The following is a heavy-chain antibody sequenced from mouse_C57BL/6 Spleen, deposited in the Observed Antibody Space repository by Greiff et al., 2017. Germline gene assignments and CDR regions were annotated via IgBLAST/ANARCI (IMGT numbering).Heavy chain of an antibody. D-gene: IGHD1-1*01. J-gene: IGHJ4*01. CDR1: GYAFSSYW. CDR3: ARYYYGSSYLYYYAMDY. CDR2: IYPGDGDT. Sequence: VQLQQSGAELVKPGASVKISCKASGYAFSSYWMNWVKQRPGKGLEWIGQIYPGDGDTNYNGKFKGKATLTADKSSSTAYMQLSSLTSEDSAVYFCARYYYGSSYLYYYAMDYWGQGTSVTVSS. V-gene: IGHV1-80*01.